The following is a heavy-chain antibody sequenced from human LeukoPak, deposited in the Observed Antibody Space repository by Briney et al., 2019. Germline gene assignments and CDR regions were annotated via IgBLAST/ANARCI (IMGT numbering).Heavy chain of an antibody. CDR3: ARAMVGATRGFDP. V-gene: IGHV4-34*01. CDR1: GGSFSGYY. Sequence: KPSETLSLTCAVYGGSFSGYYWSWIRQPPGKGLEWIGEINHSGSTNYNPSLKSRVTISVDTSKNQFSLKLSSVTAADTAVYYCARAMVGATRGFDPWGQGTLVTVSS. D-gene: IGHD1-26*01. J-gene: IGHJ5*02. CDR2: INHSGST.